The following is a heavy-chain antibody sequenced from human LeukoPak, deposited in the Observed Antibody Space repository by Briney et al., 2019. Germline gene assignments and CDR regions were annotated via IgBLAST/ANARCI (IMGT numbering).Heavy chain of an antibody. CDR3: ARATYPYYYMDV. V-gene: IGHV4-59*01. Sequence: TSETLSLTCTVAGGSISSDYWSWIRQPPGKGLEWGGYFYYSGSTNYNPSLKSRVSISGDTSKNQFSLRLSSVTTVDTAVYYCARATYPYYYMDVWGKGTTVTVSS. CDR2: FYYSGST. J-gene: IGHJ6*03. CDR1: GGSISSDY.